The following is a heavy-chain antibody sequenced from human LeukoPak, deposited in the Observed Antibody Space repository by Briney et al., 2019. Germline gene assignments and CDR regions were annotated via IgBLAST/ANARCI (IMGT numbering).Heavy chain of an antibody. CDR1: GFTFSSYG. Sequence: GGSLRLSCAASGFTFSSYGMHWVRQAPGKGLEGVAFIRYDGSNKYYADSVKGRFTISRDNSKNTLYLQMNSLRAEDTAVYYCAKDGGSGDIVAHWGQGTLVTVSS. CDR2: IRYDGSNK. V-gene: IGHV3-30*02. J-gene: IGHJ4*02. D-gene: IGHD5-12*01. CDR3: AKDGGSGDIVAH.